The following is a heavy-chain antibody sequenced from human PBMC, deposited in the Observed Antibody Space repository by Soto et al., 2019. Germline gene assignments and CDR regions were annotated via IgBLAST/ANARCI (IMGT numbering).Heavy chain of an antibody. CDR3: ARGLGEYYYDSSGYYGGYNWFDP. CDR2: IYYSGST. J-gene: IGHJ5*02. D-gene: IGHD3-22*01. V-gene: IGHV4-39*01. CDR1: GGSISSSSYY. Sequence: SETLSLTCTVSGGSISSSSYYWGWIRQPPGKGLEWIGSIYYSGSTYYNPSLKSRVTISVDTSKNQFSLKLSSVTAADTAVYYCARGLGEYYYDSSGYYGGYNWFDPWGQGTLVTVSS.